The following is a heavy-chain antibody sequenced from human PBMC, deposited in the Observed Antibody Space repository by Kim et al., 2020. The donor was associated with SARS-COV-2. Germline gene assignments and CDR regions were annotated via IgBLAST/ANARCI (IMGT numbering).Heavy chain of an antibody. Sequence: SETLSLTCTVSGGSISSSSYYWGWIRQPPGKGLEWIGSIYYSGSTYYNPSLKSRVTISVDTSKNQFSLKLSSVTAADTAVYYCASTVTRGRDFDYWGQGTLVTVSS. CDR3: ASTVTRGRDFDY. CDR1: GGSISSSSYY. D-gene: IGHD4-17*01. CDR2: IYYSGST. J-gene: IGHJ4*02. V-gene: IGHV4-39*01.